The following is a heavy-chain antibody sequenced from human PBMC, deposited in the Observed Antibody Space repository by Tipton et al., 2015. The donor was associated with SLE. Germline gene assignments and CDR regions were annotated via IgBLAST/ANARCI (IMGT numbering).Heavy chain of an antibody. D-gene: IGHD2-2*02. Sequence: TLSLTCTVSGGSISSSGYDWGWIRQPPGKGLEWIGEINHSGSTNYNPSLKSRGTILVDTSKNQFSLKLSSVTAADTAVYYWARGPYCSSTSCYTADDWGQGTLVTVSS. CDR1: GGSISSSGYD. CDR3: ARGPYCSSTSCYTADD. J-gene: IGHJ4*02. CDR2: INHSGST. V-gene: IGHV4-39*07.